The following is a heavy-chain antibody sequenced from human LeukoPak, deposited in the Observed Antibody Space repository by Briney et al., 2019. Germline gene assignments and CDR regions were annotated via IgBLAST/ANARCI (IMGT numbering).Heavy chain of an antibody. D-gene: IGHD1-14*01. V-gene: IGHV3-48*03. CDR3: ARGNRNLYYYYYMDV. CDR1: GFTFSSYE. J-gene: IGHJ6*03. Sequence: GGSLRLSCAASGFTFSSYEMNWVRQAPGKGLEWVSYISSSGSTIYYADSVKGRFTISRDNAKNSLYLQMNSLRAEDTAVYYCARGNRNLYYYYYMDVWGKGTTVTISS. CDR2: ISSSGSTI.